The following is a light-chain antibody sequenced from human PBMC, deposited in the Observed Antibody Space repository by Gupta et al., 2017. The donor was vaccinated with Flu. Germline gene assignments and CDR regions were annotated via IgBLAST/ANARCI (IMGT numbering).Light chain of an antibody. CDR2: EDN. CDR3: QSYDSSQYRV. J-gene: IGLJ3*02. Sequence: GNITSNYVQWYQQRPGSSATAVIYEDNQGPSGVPDQLSGSIDSSSNSAFLTITVQKTDDEADYCCQSYDSSQYRVFGGGTKLTVL. V-gene: IGLV6-57*01. CDR1: GNITSNY.